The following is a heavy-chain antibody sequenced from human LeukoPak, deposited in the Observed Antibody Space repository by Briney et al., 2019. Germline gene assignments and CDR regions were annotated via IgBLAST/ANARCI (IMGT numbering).Heavy chain of an antibody. CDR3: ARDKSGSYDRYMDV. CDR2: ISSRSTYI. J-gene: IGHJ6*03. V-gene: IGHV3-21*01. Sequence: GGSLRLSCAASRFTFSSYSMNWVRQAPGKGLEWVSSISSRSTYIYYADSVKGRFTISRDNANNSLHLQMNSLRAEDTAVYYCARDKSGSYDRYMDVWGTGTTVTVSS. CDR1: RFTFSSYS. D-gene: IGHD1-26*01.